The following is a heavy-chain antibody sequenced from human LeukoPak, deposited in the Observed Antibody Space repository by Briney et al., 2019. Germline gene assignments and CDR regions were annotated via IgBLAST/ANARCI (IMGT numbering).Heavy chain of an antibody. Sequence: PSETLSLTCTVSGASISSCYWSWIRQPPGKGLEWIGYMHYSRFTDYSPSLKSRATMSLDTSKNQFSLKLSSVTAADTAVYYCARAGPEKAKIDYWGQGTLVTVSS. CDR1: GASISSCY. V-gene: IGHV4-59*08. D-gene: IGHD6-13*01. CDR2: MHYSRFT. J-gene: IGHJ4*02. CDR3: ARAGPEKAKIDY.